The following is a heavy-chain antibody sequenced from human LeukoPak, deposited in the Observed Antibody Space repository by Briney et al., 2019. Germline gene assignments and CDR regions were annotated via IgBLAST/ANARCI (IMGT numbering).Heavy chain of an antibody. Sequence: SETLSLTCTVSGGSISSYYWSWIRQPAGKGLEWIGRIYTSGSTNYNPSLKSRVTMSVGTSKNQFSLKLSSVTAADTAVYYCARSTGVCYYDSSGYALDAFDIWGQGTMVAVSS. CDR3: ARSTGVCYYDSSGYALDAFDI. CDR1: GGSISSYY. J-gene: IGHJ3*02. V-gene: IGHV4-4*07. CDR2: IYTSGST. D-gene: IGHD3-22*01.